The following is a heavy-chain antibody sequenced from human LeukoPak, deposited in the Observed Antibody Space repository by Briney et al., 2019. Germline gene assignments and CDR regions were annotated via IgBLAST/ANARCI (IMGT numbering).Heavy chain of an antibody. CDR3: ARDFVSGSVDP. D-gene: IGHD6-19*01. CDR1: GGSFSGYY. V-gene: IGHV4-34*01. CDR2: INHSGST. Sequence: SETLSLTCAVYGGSFSGYYWSWIRQPPGKGLEWIGEINHSGSTNYNPSLKSRVTISVDTSKNHFSLKLSSVTAADTAVYYCARDFVSGSVDPWGQGTLVTVSS. J-gene: IGHJ5*02.